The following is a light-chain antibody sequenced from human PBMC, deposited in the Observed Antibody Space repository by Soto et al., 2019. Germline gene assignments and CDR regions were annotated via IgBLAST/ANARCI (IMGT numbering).Light chain of an antibody. Sequence: EIVMTQSPATLSVSPGERATLSCRASQTVSSDLAWYQQKPGQAPRLLTYDTSTRATGIPARFSGSGSGTEFTLTISSLQSEDFAVYYCQQYNNWPPITFGQGTRLEIK. V-gene: IGKV3-15*01. CDR2: DTS. CDR3: QQYNNWPPIT. CDR1: QTVSSD. J-gene: IGKJ5*01.